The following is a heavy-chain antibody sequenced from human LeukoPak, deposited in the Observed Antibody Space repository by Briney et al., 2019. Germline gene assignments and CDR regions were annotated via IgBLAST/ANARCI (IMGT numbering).Heavy chain of an antibody. CDR1: GGSISSGDYY. V-gene: IGHV4-30-4*08. J-gene: IGHJ4*02. CDR2: IYYSGST. Sequence: SETLSLTCTVSGGSISSGDYYWSWVRQPPGKGLEWIGYIYYSGSTYYNPSLKSRVTISVDTSKNQFSLKLSSVTAADTAVYYCARVPYYDSSGYITACPACPDYWGQGTLVTVSS. D-gene: IGHD3-22*01. CDR3: ARVPYYDSSGYITACPACPDY.